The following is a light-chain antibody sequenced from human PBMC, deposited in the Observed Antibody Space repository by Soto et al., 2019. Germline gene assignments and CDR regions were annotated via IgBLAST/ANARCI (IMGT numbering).Light chain of an antibody. V-gene: IGLV3-21*02. J-gene: IGLJ2*01. CDR1: NIGSKS. CDR2: DDS. CDR3: QVWDSSSDHFVV. Sequence: SYELTQPPSVSVAPGQTARITCGGNNIGSKSVHWYQQKPGQAPVLVVYDDSDQPSGIPERFSGSNSGNTATLTISRVEAGDEADYYCQVWDSSSDHFVVFGGGTKLTVL.